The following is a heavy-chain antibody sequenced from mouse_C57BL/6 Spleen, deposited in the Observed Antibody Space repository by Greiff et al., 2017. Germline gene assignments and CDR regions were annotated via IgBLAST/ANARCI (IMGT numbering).Heavy chain of an antibody. CDR3: ARSALHYYGSSPYAMDY. V-gene: IGHV1-80*01. CDR2: IYPGDGDT. CDR1: GYAFSSYW. D-gene: IGHD1-1*01. Sequence: VQLQQSGAELVKPGASVKISCKASGYAFSSYWMNWVKQRPGKGLEWIGQIYPGDGDTNSNGKFKGKATLTADKSSSTAYMQLSSLTSEDSAVYFCARSALHYYGSSPYAMDYWGQGTSVTVSS. J-gene: IGHJ4*01.